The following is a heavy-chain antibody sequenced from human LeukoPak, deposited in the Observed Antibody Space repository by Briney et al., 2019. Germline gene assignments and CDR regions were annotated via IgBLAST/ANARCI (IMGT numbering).Heavy chain of an antibody. CDR1: GGTFSSYA. J-gene: IGHJ5*02. Sequence: SVKVSCKASGGTFSSYAISWVRQAPGQGLEWMGGIIPIFGTANYAQKFQGRVTMTRDMSTSTVYMELSSLRSEDTAVYYCARDLGYCSGGSCYPPEGRWFDPWGQGTLVTVSS. CDR2: IIPIFGTA. D-gene: IGHD2-15*01. V-gene: IGHV1-69*05. CDR3: ARDLGYCSGGSCYPPEGRWFDP.